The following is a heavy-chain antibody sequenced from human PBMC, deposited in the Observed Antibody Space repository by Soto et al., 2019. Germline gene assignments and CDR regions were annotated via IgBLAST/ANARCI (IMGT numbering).Heavy chain of an antibody. CDR3: ARDIVVVPAASLVPYYYGMDV. Sequence: QLQLQESGPGLVKPSETLSLTCTVSGGSISSSSYYWGWIRQPPGKGLEWIGSIYYSGSTYYNPSLKSRVTVAVDTPKTQFSRKLSSVTVADTAVYYCARDIVVVPAASLVPYYYGMDVWGQGTTVTVSS. J-gene: IGHJ6*02. V-gene: IGHV4-39*01. CDR2: IYYSGST. D-gene: IGHD2-2*01. CDR1: GGSISSSSYY.